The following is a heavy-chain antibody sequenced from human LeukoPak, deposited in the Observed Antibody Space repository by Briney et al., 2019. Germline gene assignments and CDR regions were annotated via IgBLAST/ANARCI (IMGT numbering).Heavy chain of an antibody. Sequence: SETLSLTCAVYGGSFSGYYWSWIRQPPRKGLEWIGEINHSGSTNYNPSLKSRVTISVDTSKNQFSLKLSSVTAADTAVYYCARVRYGGPLDYWGDGNLVTASS. CDR2: INHSGST. J-gene: IGHJ4*01. D-gene: IGHD4-17*01. CDR1: GGSFSGYY. V-gene: IGHV4-34*01. CDR3: ARVRYGGPLDY.